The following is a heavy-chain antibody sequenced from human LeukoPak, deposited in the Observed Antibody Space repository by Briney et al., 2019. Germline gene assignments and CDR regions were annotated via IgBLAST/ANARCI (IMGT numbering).Heavy chain of an antibody. J-gene: IGHJ6*03. CDR1: GGSISSGSYY. CDR3: ARALPHYYYYYYMGV. Sequence: PSQTLSLTCTVSGGSISSGSYYWSWLRQPAGKGLEWIGRIYTSGSTNYNPSLKSRVTISVDTSKNQFSLKLSSVTAADTAVYYCARALPHYYYYYYMGVWGKGTTVTVSS. V-gene: IGHV4-61*02. CDR2: IYTSGST.